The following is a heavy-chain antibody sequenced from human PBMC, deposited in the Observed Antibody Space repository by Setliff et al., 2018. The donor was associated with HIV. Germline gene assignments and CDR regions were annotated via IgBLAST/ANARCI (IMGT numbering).Heavy chain of an antibody. CDR1: GFSFSNYA. CDR3: AKDIVVVIGPPFQH. Sequence: GGSLRLSCAASGFSFSNYAMNWVRQAPGKGLEWVSAISGSGGSTYYANSVKGRFTISRDNSKNTLFPQMNSLRAEDTAVYYCAKDIVVVIGPPFQHWGQGTLVTVSS. V-gene: IGHV3-23*01. J-gene: IGHJ1*01. CDR2: ISGSGGST. D-gene: IGHD3-22*01.